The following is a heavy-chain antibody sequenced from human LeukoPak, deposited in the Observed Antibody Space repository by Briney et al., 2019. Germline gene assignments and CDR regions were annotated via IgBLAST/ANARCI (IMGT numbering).Heavy chain of an antibody. Sequence: SETLSLTCTVSGGPIFSYYWSWIRQTAGKGLEWIGRLYPGVGTDYNPSLKSRVTMSVDTSKKQFALKLSAVTAADTAVYYCARLKFYDSTGYSPGHYMDVWGKGTTVTVPS. V-gene: IGHV4-4*07. CDR1: GGPIFSYY. D-gene: IGHD3-22*01. CDR2: LYPGVGT. J-gene: IGHJ6*03. CDR3: ARLKFYDSTGYSPGHYMDV.